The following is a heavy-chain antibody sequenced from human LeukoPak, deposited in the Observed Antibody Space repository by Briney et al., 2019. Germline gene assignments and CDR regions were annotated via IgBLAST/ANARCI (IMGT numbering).Heavy chain of an antibody. J-gene: IGHJ4*02. D-gene: IGHD3/OR15-3a*01. V-gene: IGHV3-15*01. Sequence: PGGSLRLSCAASGFTFSNAWMSWVRQAPGKGLEWVGRIKSKEDVGRRDYAAPVKGRITISRDDSENTLYLQMNSLKTEDTAVYYCTTWTSKWGQGTLVTVSS. CDR1: GFTFSNAW. CDR2: IKSKEDVGRR. CDR3: TTWTSK.